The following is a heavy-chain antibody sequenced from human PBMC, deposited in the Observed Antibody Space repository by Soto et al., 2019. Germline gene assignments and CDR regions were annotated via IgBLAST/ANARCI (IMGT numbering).Heavy chain of an antibody. D-gene: IGHD2-15*01. CDR3: ARFSGGSYNTYYFYYGMDV. J-gene: IGHJ6*02. V-gene: IGHV1-18*01. CDR1: GYTFTSYG. Sequence: QVQLVQSGAEVKKPGASVKVSCKASGYTFTSYGISWVRQAPGQGLDWMGWISAYNGNTKYAQELQGRVTMTTDTSTSTAYMELRSLRSDDTAVYYCARFSGGSYNTYYFYYGMDVWGQGTTVTVSS. CDR2: ISAYNGNT.